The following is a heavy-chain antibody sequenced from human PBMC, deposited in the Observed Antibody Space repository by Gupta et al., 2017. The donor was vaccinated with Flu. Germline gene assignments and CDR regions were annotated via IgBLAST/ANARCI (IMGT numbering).Heavy chain of an antibody. CDR2: IYHSEAT. CDR3: ASSLLYCTETSCPYYFDF. D-gene: IGHD2-8*02. CDR1: GCSINGGGYA. V-gene: IGHV4-30-2*01. Sequence: QLHLQQSGSGLVRPSQTLSLTCALSGCSINGGGYAWSWIRQPLGGGLEWIGYIYHSEATYFNPSLKGRVTMSLDTSKNSFSLNLHSMTAADTAVYFCASSLLYCTETSCPYYFDFWGRGTLVTVSS. J-gene: IGHJ4*02.